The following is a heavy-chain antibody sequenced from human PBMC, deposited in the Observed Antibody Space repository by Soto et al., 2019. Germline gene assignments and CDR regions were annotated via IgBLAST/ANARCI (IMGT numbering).Heavy chain of an antibody. Sequence: PSETLSLTCAFYVVSFSGYYWSCIRQPPGKGLEWIGEINHSGSTNYNPSLKSRVTISVDTSKNQFSLKLSSVTAADTAVYYCARREGDYTLVYFDYWGQGTLVNVSS. D-gene: IGHD4-4*01. J-gene: IGHJ4*02. CDR3: ARREGDYTLVYFDY. CDR1: VVSFSGYY. V-gene: IGHV4-34*01. CDR2: INHSGST.